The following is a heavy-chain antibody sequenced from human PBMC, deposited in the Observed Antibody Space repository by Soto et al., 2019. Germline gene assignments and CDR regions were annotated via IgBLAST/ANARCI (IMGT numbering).Heavy chain of an antibody. Sequence: ASVKVSCKASGYTFTSYGSSWVRQAPGQGLEWMGWISAYNGNTNYAQKLQGRVTMTTDTSTSTAYMELRSLRSDDTAVYYCARDRGVVIIDYYGMDVWGQGTTVTVSS. CDR3: ARDRGVVIIDYYGMDV. CDR1: GYTFTSYG. J-gene: IGHJ6*02. CDR2: ISAYNGNT. V-gene: IGHV1-18*01. D-gene: IGHD3-3*01.